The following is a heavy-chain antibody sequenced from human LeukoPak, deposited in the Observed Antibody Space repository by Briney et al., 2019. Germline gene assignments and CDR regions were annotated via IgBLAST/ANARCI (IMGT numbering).Heavy chain of an antibody. J-gene: IGHJ5*02. Sequence: SETLSLTCTVSGGPISSYYRSWVRQPPGKGLEWIGYIYYSGSTNYNPSLKSRVTISVDTSKNQFSLKLSSVTAADTAVYYCARSRRVSNWFDPWGQGTLVTVSS. CDR1: GGPISSYY. CDR3: ARSRRVSNWFDP. V-gene: IGHV4-59*01. CDR2: IYYSGST.